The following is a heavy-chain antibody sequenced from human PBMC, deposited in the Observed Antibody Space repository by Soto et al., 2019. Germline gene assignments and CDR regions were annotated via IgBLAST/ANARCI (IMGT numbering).Heavy chain of an antibody. Sequence: QVQLVESGGGVVQPGRSLRLSCAASGFTFSSYGMHWVRQAPGKGLEWVALIWFDGSNQDYVDSVKGRFIISRDNSKKTVDLQMRSLRDEDTAVYYCARDNDDHNSHLDYWGQGTLVTVSS. V-gene: IGHV3-33*01. CDR3: ARDNDDHNSHLDY. D-gene: IGHD2-21*01. J-gene: IGHJ4*02. CDR1: GFTFSSYG. CDR2: IWFDGSNQ.